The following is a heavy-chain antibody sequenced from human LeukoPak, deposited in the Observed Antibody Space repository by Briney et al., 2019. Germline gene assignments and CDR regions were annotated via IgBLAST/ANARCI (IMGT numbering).Heavy chain of an antibody. V-gene: IGHV1-18*01. CDR1: GYTFTSYG. D-gene: IGHD3-10*01. J-gene: IGHJ4*02. Sequence: ASVKVSCKASGYTFTSYGISWVRQAPGQGPEWMGWISAYNGNTNYAQKLQGRVTMTTDTSTSTAYMELRSLRSDDTAVYYCARAAYYYGSGSTVDYWGQGTLVTVSS. CDR2: ISAYNGNT. CDR3: ARAAYYYGSGSTVDY.